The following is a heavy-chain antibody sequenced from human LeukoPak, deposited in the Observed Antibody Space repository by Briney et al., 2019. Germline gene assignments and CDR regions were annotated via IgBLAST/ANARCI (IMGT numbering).Heavy chain of an antibody. Sequence: SETLSLTCAVYGGSFSGYYWSWIRQPPGKGLEWIGYIYHSGSTYYNPSLKSRVTISVDRSKNQFSLKLSSVAAADTAVYYCARDRGSRTGAFDYWGQGTLVTVSS. V-gene: IGHV4-34*01. D-gene: IGHD6-25*01. J-gene: IGHJ4*02. CDR2: IYHSGST. CDR1: GGSFSGYY. CDR3: ARDRGSRTGAFDY.